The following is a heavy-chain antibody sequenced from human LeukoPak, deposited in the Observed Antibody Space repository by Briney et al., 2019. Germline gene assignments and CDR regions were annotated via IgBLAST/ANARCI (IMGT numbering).Heavy chain of an antibody. J-gene: IGHJ4*02. CDR1: GFTFSSYA. D-gene: IGHD2/OR15-2a*01. V-gene: IGHV3-23*01. CDR3: AKDRSMAYEFDY. CDR2: ISGSGGST. Sequence: GGSLRLSCAASGFTFSSYAMSWVRQAPGKGLEWVSAISGSGGSTYYADSVKGRFTISRDNSKNTLYLRMNSLRAEDTAVYYCAKDRSMAYEFDYWGQGTLVTVSS.